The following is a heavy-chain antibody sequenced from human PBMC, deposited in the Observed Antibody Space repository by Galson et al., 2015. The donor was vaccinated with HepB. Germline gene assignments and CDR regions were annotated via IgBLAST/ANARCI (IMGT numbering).Heavy chain of an antibody. CDR3: ASRYYDFWSGYPLYYYYGMDV. V-gene: IGHV1-18*04. J-gene: IGHJ6*02. D-gene: IGHD3-3*01. Sequence: SVKVSCKASGYTFTSYGISWVRQAPGQGREWMGWISAYNGNTNYAQKLQGRVTMTTDTSTSTAYMELRSLRSDDTAVYYCASRYYDFWSGYPLYYYYGMDVWGQGTTVTVSS. CDR1: GYTFTSYG. CDR2: ISAYNGNT.